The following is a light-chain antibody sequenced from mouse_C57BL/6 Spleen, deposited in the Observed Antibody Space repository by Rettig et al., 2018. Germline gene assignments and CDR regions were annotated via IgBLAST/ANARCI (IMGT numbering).Light chain of an antibody. CDR2: LQKDGSH. J-gene: IGLJ2*01. CDR1: SQHSTYT. V-gene: IGLV3*01. Sequence: QLVLTQSSSASFSLGASAKLTCTLSSQHSTYTIEWYQQQPLKPPTYVMELQKDGSHSTGDGIPYRFSGSSSGADRYLSISNIQPEDEAIYICGVGDTIKEQFVYVFGGGTKVTVL. CDR3: GVGDTIKEQFVYV.